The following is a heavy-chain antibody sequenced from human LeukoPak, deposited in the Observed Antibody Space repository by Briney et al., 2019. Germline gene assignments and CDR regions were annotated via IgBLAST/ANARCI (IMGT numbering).Heavy chain of an antibody. CDR2: IYPGDSDT. D-gene: IGHD3-22*01. Sequence: GESLKISCKGSGYSFTSYWIGWVRQMPGKGLEWMGIIYPGDSDTRYSPSFQGQVTISADKSISTAYLQWSSLKASDTAMYYCARRVQYYYDSSGYPAAFDIWGQGTMVTVSS. CDR3: ARRVQYYYDSSGYPAAFDI. V-gene: IGHV5-51*01. CDR1: GYSFTSYW. J-gene: IGHJ3*02.